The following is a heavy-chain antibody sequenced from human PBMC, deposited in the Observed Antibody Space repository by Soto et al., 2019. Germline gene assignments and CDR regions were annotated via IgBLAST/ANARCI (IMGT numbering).Heavy chain of an antibody. CDR1: GYSFTSYD. J-gene: IGHJ4*02. Sequence: QVHLVQSGAEVKKPGASVKVSCKASGYSFTSYDINWVRQATGQGLEWLGWMNPNSGNTGYAQKFQGRVTMTRDTSISTAYMELSSLRSEDTAVYYCARNLPNTGRFDNWGQGTLVTASS. CDR3: ARNLPNTGRFDN. D-gene: IGHD1-1*01. CDR2: MNPNSGNT. V-gene: IGHV1-8*01.